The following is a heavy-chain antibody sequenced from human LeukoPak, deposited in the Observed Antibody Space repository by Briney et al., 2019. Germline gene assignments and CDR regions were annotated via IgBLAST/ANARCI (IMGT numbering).Heavy chain of an antibody. CDR3: ARDPPGSYDFWSGNYYYYYYGMDV. V-gene: IGHV3-30-3*01. D-gene: IGHD3-3*01. CDR2: ISYDGSNK. Sequence: GRSLRLSCAASGFTFSSYAMHWVRQAPGKGLEWVAVISYDGSNKYYADSVKGRFTISRDNSKNTLYLQMNSLRAEDTAVYYCARDPPGSYDFWSGNYYYYYYGMDVWGQGTTVTVSS. CDR1: GFTFSSYA. J-gene: IGHJ6*02.